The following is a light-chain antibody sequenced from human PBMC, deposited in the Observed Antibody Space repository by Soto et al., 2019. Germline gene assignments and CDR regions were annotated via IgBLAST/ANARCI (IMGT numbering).Light chain of an antibody. CDR2: DVS. Sequence: QSALTQPRSVSGSPGQSVTISCTGTSSDVGGYNYVSWYQQHPGRAPKVMIYDVSTRPSGVPDCFSGSKSGNTASLTISELQAEDEADYYCYSYAGSYTFVFGTGAKVTVL. CDR1: SSDVGGYNY. J-gene: IGLJ1*01. CDR3: YSYAGSYTFV. V-gene: IGLV2-11*01.